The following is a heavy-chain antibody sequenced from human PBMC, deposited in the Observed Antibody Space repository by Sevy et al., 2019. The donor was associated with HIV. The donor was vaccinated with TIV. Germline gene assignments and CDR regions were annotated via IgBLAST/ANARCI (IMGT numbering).Heavy chain of an antibody. V-gene: IGHV1-2*02. CDR3: ARSVYGSGTYLNDY. J-gene: IGHJ4*02. CDR2: INPNGGGT. CDR1: GYYFTGYY. Sequence: ASLKVSCKASGYYFTGYYVHWVRQAPGQGLEWMGWINPNGGGTNIGQKFHGRVTMSRDTSITTAYMELTRLRSNDTGVYFCARSVYGSGTYLNDYWGQGTLVTVSS. D-gene: IGHD3-10*01.